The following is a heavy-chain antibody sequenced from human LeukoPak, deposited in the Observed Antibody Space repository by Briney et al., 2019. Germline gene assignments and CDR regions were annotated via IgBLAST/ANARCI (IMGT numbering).Heavy chain of an antibody. J-gene: IGHJ3*02. V-gene: IGHV3-30*04. D-gene: IGHD6-6*01. CDR3: ARSSRAFDI. CDR1: GFTFSSYA. Sequence: GGSLRLSCAASGFTFSSYAMHWVRKAPGKGLEWVAVISYDGSNKYYADSVKGRFTISRDNSKNTLYLQMNSLRAEDTAVYYCARSSRAFDIWGQGTMVTVSS. CDR2: ISYDGSNK.